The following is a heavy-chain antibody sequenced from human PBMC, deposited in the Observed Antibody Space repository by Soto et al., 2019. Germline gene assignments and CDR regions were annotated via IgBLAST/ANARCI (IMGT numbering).Heavy chain of an antibody. Sequence: PGGSLRLSCAASGFTFSSYAMSWVRQAPGKGLEWVSAVSGSGGSTYYADSVKGRFTISRDNSKNTLWLQMNSLRAEDTAISYCAKKLGGGSVWYSGPRCMDVWDKGTTVTVSS. CDR1: GFTFSSYA. V-gene: IGHV3-23*01. J-gene: IGHJ6*04. CDR3: AKKLGGGSVWYSGPRCMDV. CDR2: VSGSGGST. D-gene: IGHD6-19*01.